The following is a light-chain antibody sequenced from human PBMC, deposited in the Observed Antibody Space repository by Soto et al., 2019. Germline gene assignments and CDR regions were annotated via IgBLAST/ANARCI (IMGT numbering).Light chain of an antibody. Sequence: EIVLTQSPGTLSLSPGERATLSCRASQSVSRSDLAWYQQKPGQAPRLLIYGASSRATGIPDRFSGSGSGTDFTLTISRMEPEDFAVYYCQQFSSTPLWTFGQGTKVDIK. V-gene: IGKV3-20*01. CDR1: QSVSRSD. J-gene: IGKJ1*01. CDR2: GAS. CDR3: QQFSSTPLWT.